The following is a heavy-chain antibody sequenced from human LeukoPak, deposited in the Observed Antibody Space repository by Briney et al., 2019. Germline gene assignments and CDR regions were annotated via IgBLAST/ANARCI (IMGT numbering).Heavy chain of an antibody. CDR3: ARAPPFFVVVPAATFFDY. J-gene: IGHJ4*02. CDR1: GFTFSSYA. D-gene: IGHD2-2*01. CDR2: ISYDGSNK. Sequence: GGSLRLSCAASGFTFSSYAMHWVRQAPGKGLEWVAVISYDGSNKYYADSVKGRFTISRDNSKNTLYLQMNSLRAEGTAVYYCARAPPFFVVVPAATFFDYWGQGTLVTVSS. V-gene: IGHV3-30*04.